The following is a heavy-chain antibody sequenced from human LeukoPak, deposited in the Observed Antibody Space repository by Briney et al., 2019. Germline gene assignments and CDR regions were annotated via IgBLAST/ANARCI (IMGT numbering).Heavy chain of an antibody. D-gene: IGHD6-6*01. Sequence: GGSLRLSCAASGFTFNNYAMNWVRQAPGKGLEWVSHISRSGSSIFYADSVKGRFTIFRDNGQNSLYLQMSSLRAEDTAVYYCATESSRSSAYWGQGTLVTASS. CDR3: ATESSRSSAY. J-gene: IGHJ4*02. CDR1: GFTFNNYA. CDR2: ISRSGSSI. V-gene: IGHV3-48*01.